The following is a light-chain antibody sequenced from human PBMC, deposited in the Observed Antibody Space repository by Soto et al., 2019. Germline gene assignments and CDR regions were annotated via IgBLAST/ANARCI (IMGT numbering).Light chain of an antibody. CDR1: SSNIGSNY. Sequence: QSVLTQPPSASGTPGQRVTISCSGSSSNIGSNYVYWYQQLPGTAPQLLIYRNNQRPSGVPDRFSGSKSGTSASLAISGLRSEDEADYYCAAWDDSLSPHVVFGGGTKLTVL. CDR3: AAWDDSLSPHVV. J-gene: IGLJ2*01. V-gene: IGLV1-47*01. CDR2: RNN.